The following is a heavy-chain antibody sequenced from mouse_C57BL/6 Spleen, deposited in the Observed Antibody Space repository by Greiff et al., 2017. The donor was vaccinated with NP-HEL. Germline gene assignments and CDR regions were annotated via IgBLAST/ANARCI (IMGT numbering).Heavy chain of an antibody. CDR3: ANMITRAMDY. V-gene: IGHV1-82*01. CDR1: GYAFSSSW. D-gene: IGHD2-4*01. Sequence: VQLQQSGPELVKPGASVKISCKASGYAFSSSWMNRVKQRPGKGLEWIGRIYPGDGDTNYNGKFKGKATLTADKSSSTAYMQLSSLTSEDSAVYFCANMITRAMDYWGQGTSVTVSS. CDR2: IYPGDGDT. J-gene: IGHJ4*01.